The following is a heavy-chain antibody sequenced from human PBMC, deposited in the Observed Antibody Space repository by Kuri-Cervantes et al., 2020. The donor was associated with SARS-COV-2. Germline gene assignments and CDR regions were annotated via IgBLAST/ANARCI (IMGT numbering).Heavy chain of an antibody. D-gene: IGHD2-2*02. CDR3: ASDLGYCSSTSCYNV. J-gene: IGHJ6*02. Sequence: GESLKISCAASGFSFYNYVMSWVRQAPGKGLEWDSVIYSGGSTYYADSVKGRFTISRDNSKNTLYLQMNSLRAEDTAVYYCASDLGYCSSTSCYNVWGQGTTVTVSS. CDR2: IYSGGST. CDR1: GFSFYNYV. V-gene: IGHV3-66*01.